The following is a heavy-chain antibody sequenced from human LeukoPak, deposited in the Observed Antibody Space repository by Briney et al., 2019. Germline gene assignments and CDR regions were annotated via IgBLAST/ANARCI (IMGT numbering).Heavy chain of an antibody. J-gene: IGHJ4*02. Sequence: SVKVSCKASGGTFSSYAISWVRQAPGQGLEWMGRIIPILGIANYAQKFQGRVTITADKSTSTAYMELSSLRSEDTAVYYCAREVDGEYGDYVLDYWGQGTLVTVSS. CDR3: AREVDGEYGDYVLDY. D-gene: IGHD4-17*01. CDR2: IIPILGIA. CDR1: GGTFSSYA. V-gene: IGHV1-69*04.